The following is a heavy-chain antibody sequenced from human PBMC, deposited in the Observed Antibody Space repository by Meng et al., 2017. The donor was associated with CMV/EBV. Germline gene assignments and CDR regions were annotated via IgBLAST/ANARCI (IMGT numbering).Heavy chain of an antibody. V-gene: IGHV1-8*01. Sequence: ASVTVSCKASGYSFSSYDINWVRQASGQGLEWMGWMNPNTGNTGYAQKFQGRVTMTRNTSISTAYMELGSLQSEDTAVYHCARGQCLGTDYYYGMDVWGQGTTVTVSS. D-gene: IGHD6-19*01. J-gene: IGHJ6*02. CDR3: ARGQCLGTDYYYGMDV. CDR2: MNPNTGNT. CDR1: GYSFSSYD.